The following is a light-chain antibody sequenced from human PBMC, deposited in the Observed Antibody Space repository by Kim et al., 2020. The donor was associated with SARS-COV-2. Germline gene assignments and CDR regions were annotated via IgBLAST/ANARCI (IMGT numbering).Light chain of an antibody. CDR1: QSVSRQ. J-gene: IGKJ2*01. V-gene: IGKV3-15*01. CDR3: QQYYNWPPYT. Sequence: SPGERATLSCRASQSVSRQLAWYQQKPGQAPRLLIYGASNRVTGVPPRFSGSGSGTEFTLTISSLQSEDFAVYYCQQYYNWPPYTFGQGTKLEI. CDR2: GAS.